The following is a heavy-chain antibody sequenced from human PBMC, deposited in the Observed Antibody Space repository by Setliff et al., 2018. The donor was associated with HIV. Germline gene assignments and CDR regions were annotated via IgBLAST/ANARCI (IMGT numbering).Heavy chain of an antibody. CDR3: ARGIPTHYYGPDNWFDP. Sequence: PSETLSLTCAVYGGSLSSFSWTWIRQAPGKGLEWIGEVDHSGKSEENPSLRSRVSISVDTSKNQFSLKMRSVSATDMAFYYCARGIPTHYYGPDNWFDPWSQGTLVTVS. V-gene: IGHV4-34*01. CDR2: VDHSGKS. D-gene: IGHD3-10*01. CDR1: GGSLSSFS. J-gene: IGHJ5*02.